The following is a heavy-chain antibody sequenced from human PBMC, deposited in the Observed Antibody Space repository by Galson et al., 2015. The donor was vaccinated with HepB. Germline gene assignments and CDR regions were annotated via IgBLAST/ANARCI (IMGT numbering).Heavy chain of an antibody. Sequence: ALVKPTQTLTLTCTFSGFSLSTSGMRVSWIRQPPGKALEWLARIDWDDDKFYSTSLKTRLTISKDTSKNQVVLTMTNMDPVDTATYYCARSQGYYDILTGSPSDYGMDVWGQGTTVTVSS. CDR2: IDWDDDK. J-gene: IGHJ6*02. CDR3: ARSQGYYDILTGSPSDYGMDV. V-gene: IGHV2-70*04. D-gene: IGHD3-9*01. CDR1: GFSLSTSGMR.